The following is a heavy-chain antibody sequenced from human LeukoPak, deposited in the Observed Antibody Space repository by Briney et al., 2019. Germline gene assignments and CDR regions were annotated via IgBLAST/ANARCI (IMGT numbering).Heavy chain of an antibody. J-gene: IGHJ5*02. V-gene: IGHV4-30-2*01. D-gene: IGHD3-9*01. Sequence: SQTLSLTCAVSGGSISSGGYSWSWIRQPPGKGLEWIGYIYHSGSTYYNPSLKSRVTMSVDTSKNQFSLKLSSVTAADTAVYYCARGLLTGYNWFDPWGQGTLVTVSS. CDR1: GGSISSGGYS. CDR2: IYHSGST. CDR3: ARGLLTGYNWFDP.